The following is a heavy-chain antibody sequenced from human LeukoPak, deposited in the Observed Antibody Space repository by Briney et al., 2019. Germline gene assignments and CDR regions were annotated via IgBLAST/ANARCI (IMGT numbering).Heavy chain of an antibody. CDR1: GDTFTTYD. V-gene: IGHV1-8*01. CDR3: ARDARYCSGGSCSFPTWFDP. D-gene: IGHD2-15*01. Sequence: ASVKVSCKASGDTFTTYDINWVRQATGQGLEWMGWMNPNSGDTGFALKFQGRLTMTRNTSISTAYMELSSLRSEDTAVYYCARDARYCSGGSCSFPTWFDPWGQGTLVTVSS. J-gene: IGHJ5*02. CDR2: MNPNSGDT.